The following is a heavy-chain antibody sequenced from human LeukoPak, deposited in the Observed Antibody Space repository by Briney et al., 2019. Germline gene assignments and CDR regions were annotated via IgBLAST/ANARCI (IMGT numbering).Heavy chain of an antibody. V-gene: IGHV3-74*03. CDR3: AREGLTTTPNNALDI. CDR1: GFTFSSHW. J-gene: IGHJ3*02. Sequence: GGSLRLSCAASGFTFSSHWMHWVRQAPGKGLVWVSRINSDGSSTKYADSVKGRFTISRDNAKNTLYLQMNSLRVEDTAVYYCAREGLTTTPNNALDIWGQGTMVTVSS. CDR2: INSDGSST. D-gene: IGHD4-11*01.